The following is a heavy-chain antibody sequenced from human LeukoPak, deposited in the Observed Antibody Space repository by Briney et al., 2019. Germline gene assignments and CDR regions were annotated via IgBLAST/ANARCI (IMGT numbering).Heavy chain of an antibody. Sequence: KPSETLSLTCTVSGGSISSGSYYWSWIRQPAGKGLEWIGRIYTSGSTNYNPSLKSRVTISVDTSKNQFSLKLSSVTAADTAVYYCARVSMIWGYFDYWGQGTLVTVSS. J-gene: IGHJ4*02. CDR1: GGSISSGSYY. CDR3: ARVSMIWGYFDY. D-gene: IGHD3-16*01. CDR2: IYTSGST. V-gene: IGHV4-61*02.